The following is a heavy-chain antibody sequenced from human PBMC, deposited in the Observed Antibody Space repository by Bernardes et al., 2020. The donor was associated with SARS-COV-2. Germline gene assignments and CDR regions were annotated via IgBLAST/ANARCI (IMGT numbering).Heavy chain of an antibody. CDR3: ARTGRIVGAAHDKEDAFDM. V-gene: IGHV1-2*02. J-gene: IGHJ3*02. CDR2: ITPDNGGT. D-gene: IGHD1-26*01. CDR1: GYTFTGYY. Sequence: AQLEVGWKTSGYTFTGYYLHWVRQAPGRGPEWMGWITPDNGGTNYAQNFQARVTMTRDTSITTAYMELNRLTSDDTALYYCARTGRIVGAAHDKEDAFDMWGQGTMVTVSS.